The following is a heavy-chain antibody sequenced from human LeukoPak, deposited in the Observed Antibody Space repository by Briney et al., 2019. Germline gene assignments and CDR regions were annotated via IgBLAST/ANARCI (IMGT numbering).Heavy chain of an antibody. CDR1: GGSISSYY. J-gene: IGHJ4*02. V-gene: IGHV4-4*07. Sequence: SETLSLTRTVSGGSISSYYWSWIRQPAGKGLEWIGRIYTSGSTNYNPSLKSRVTMSVDTSKNQFSLKLSSVTAADTAVYYCARAPGYSSSLPGYFDYWGQGTLVTVSS. CDR3: ARAPGYSSSLPGYFDY. CDR2: IYTSGST. D-gene: IGHD6-13*01.